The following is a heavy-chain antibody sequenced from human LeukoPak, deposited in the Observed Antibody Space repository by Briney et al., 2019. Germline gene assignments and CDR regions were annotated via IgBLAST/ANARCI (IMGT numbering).Heavy chain of an antibody. V-gene: IGHV3-53*05. D-gene: IGHD3-3*01. Sequence: GGSLRLSCAASGFTVSSNYMSWVRQAPGKGLEWVSVIYSGGSTYYADSVKGRFTISRDNSRNTLYLQMNSLRPEDAAVYYCAKALFAGRHRQGDFDYWGQGTLVTVSS. CDR1: GFTVSSNY. CDR3: AKALFAGRHRQGDFDY. J-gene: IGHJ4*02. CDR2: IYSGGST.